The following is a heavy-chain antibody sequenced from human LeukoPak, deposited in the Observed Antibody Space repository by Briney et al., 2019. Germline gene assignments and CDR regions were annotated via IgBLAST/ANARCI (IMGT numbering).Heavy chain of an antibody. J-gene: IGHJ5*02. CDR2: INHSGST. CDR3: ARGGVCSSTSCSGNWFDP. CDR1: GGSFSGYY. V-gene: IGHV4-34*01. D-gene: IGHD2-2*01. Sequence: SETLSLTCAVYGGSFSGYYWSWIRQPPGKGLEWIGEINHSGSTNYNPSLKSRVTIPVDTSKNQFSLKLSSVTAADTAVYYCARGGVCSSTSCSGNWFDPWGQGTLVTVSS.